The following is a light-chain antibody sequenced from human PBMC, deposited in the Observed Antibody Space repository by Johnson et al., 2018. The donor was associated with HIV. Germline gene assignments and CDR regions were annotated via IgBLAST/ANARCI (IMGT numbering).Light chain of an antibody. V-gene: IGLV1-51*02. CDR3: GTWDSSLSAYV. Sequence: QSVLTQPPSVSAAPGQKVTISCSGSSSNIGNNYVSWYQHLPRTAPKLLIYENNKRPSGIPDRFSGSKSGTSATLGITGLQTGDEADYYCGTWDSSLSAYVFGTGTKVTV. J-gene: IGLJ1*01. CDR1: SSNIGNNY. CDR2: ENN.